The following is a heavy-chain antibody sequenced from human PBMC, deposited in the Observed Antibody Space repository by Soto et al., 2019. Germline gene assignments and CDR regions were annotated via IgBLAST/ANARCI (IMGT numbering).Heavy chain of an antibody. Sequence: SETLSLTCPVSGGSISSSSYYWGWIRQPPGKGLEWIGSIYYSGSTYYNPSLKSRVTISVDTSKNQFSLKLSSVTAADTAVYYCARHAVLTGDYYYMDVWGKGTTVTVSS. CDR1: GGSISSSSYY. D-gene: IGHD7-27*01. J-gene: IGHJ6*03. CDR3: ARHAVLTGDYYYMDV. V-gene: IGHV4-39*01. CDR2: IYYSGST.